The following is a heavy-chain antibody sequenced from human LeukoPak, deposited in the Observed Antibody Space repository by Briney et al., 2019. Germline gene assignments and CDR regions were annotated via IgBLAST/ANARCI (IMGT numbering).Heavy chain of an antibody. CDR3: ARMGDMAARFWFDP. V-gene: IGHV1-18*01. CDR2: ISPYNGNT. Sequence: ASVKVSCKASGYTFTSYGISWVRQAPRQGLEWMGWISPYNGNTNNAQKFQGRVTMTTDTSTSTAYMELRSLRSDDTAVYYCARMGDMAARFWFDPWGQGTLVTVSS. J-gene: IGHJ5*02. D-gene: IGHD3-16*01. CDR1: GYTFTSYG.